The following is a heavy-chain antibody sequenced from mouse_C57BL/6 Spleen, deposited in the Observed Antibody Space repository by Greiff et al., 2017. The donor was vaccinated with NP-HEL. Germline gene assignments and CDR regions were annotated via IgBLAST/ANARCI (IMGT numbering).Heavy chain of an antibody. CDR1: GYTFTSYW. V-gene: IGHV1-52*01. CDR3: ARGGGYHWYFDV. Sequence: VQLQQPGAELVRPGSSVKLSCKASGYTFTSYWMHWVKQRPIQGLEWIGNIDPSDSETHYNQKFKDKATLTVDKSSSTAYMQLSSLTSEDSAVYYCARGGGYHWYFDVWGTGTTVTVSS. D-gene: IGHD2-2*01. CDR2: IDPSDSET. J-gene: IGHJ1*03.